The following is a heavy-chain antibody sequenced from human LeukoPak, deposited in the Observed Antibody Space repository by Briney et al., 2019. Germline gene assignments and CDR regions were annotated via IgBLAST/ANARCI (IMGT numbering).Heavy chain of an antibody. CDR1: GFTFKLYW. V-gene: IGHV3-74*01. CDR3: VRGGPSTWF. J-gene: IGHJ4*02. CDR2: INDGGSDT. Sequence: GSLRLSCAASGFTFKLYWMHWVRQVPGKGPVWVARINDGGSDTVYADSVKGRFTISRDDAKNMLFLQMNSLRGEDTAVYHCVRGGPSTWFWGQGTLVTVSS. D-gene: IGHD3-22*01.